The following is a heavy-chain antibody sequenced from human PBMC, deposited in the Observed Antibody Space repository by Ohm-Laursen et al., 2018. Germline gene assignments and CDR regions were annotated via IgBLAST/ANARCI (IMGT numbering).Heavy chain of an antibody. CDR1: GFAVSNNY. CDR3: ARDTSGYFYY. CDR2: IKQDGSEK. J-gene: IGHJ4*02. D-gene: IGHD3-22*01. V-gene: IGHV3-7*01. Sequence: SLRLSCAASGFAVSNNYMNWVRQAPGKGLEWVAKIKQDGSEKYYVDSVKGRFTISRDNAKNSLYLQMNSLRAEDTAVYYCARDTSGYFYYWGQGTLVTVSS.